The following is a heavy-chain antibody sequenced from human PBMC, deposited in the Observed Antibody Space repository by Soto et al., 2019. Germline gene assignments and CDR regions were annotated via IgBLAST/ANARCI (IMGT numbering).Heavy chain of an antibody. J-gene: IGHJ5*02. Sequence: SVKVSCKASGGTFSSYAISWVRQAPGQGLEWMGGIIPIFGTANYAQKFQGRVTITADESTSTAYMELSSLRSEDTAVYYCARDFNRITIFGVVITQMGGFDPWGQGTLVTVPS. D-gene: IGHD3-3*01. CDR1: GGTFSSYA. CDR3: ARDFNRITIFGVVITQMGGFDP. CDR2: IIPIFGTA. V-gene: IGHV1-69*13.